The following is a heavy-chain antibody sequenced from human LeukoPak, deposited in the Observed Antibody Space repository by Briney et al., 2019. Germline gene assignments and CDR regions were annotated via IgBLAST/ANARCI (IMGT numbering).Heavy chain of an antibody. CDR1: GYTYSGFY. Sequence: ASVKVSCKASGYTYSGFYIHWVRQAPGQGLEYMGWINPNSGGTNYAQNFQGRVTMTRDTSISTVYMELSSLTSDDTAVYYCAELTGDPNYWGQGALVTVS. CDR3: AELTGDPNY. V-gene: IGHV1-2*02. J-gene: IGHJ4*02. CDR2: INPNSGGT. D-gene: IGHD4-17*01.